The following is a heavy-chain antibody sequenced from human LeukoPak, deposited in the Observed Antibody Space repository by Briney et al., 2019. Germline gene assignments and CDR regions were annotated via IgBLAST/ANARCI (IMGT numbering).Heavy chain of an antibody. D-gene: IGHD4/OR15-4a*01. CDR3: ARRAGAYSHPYDY. J-gene: IGHJ4*02. Sequence: GGSLRLSCAASGLNLTTYAMGWVRQAPGKGLEWVSVISDRGDSTYYGDSVKGRFTISRDNSKNTLYLQMNSLRAEDTAVYYCARRAGAYSHPYDYWGQGTLVTVSS. CDR2: ISDRGDST. V-gene: IGHV3-23*01. CDR1: GLNLTTYA.